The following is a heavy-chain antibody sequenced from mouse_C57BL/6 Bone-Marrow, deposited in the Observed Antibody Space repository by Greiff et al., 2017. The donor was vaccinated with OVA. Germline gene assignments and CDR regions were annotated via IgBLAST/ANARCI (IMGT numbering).Heavy chain of an antibody. CDR3: TIPYDYDGAWFAY. J-gene: IGHJ3*01. Sequence: EVMLVESGAELVRPGASVKLSCTASGFNIKDDYMHWVKQRPEQGLEWIGWIDPENGDTEYASKFQGKATITADTSFNTAYLQLSSLTSEDTAVYYCTIPYDYDGAWFAYWGQGTLVTVSA. CDR2: IDPENGDT. CDR1: GFNIKDDY. D-gene: IGHD2-4*01. V-gene: IGHV14-4*01.